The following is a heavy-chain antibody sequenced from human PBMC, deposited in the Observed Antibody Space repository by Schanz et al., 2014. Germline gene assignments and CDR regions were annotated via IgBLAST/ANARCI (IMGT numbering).Heavy chain of an antibody. J-gene: IGHJ4*02. Sequence: QVQLVQSGVEVKKPGASVKVSCQASGYSFTGYYMNWVRQAPGQGLEWMGWINPSSGGTKYAQKFEAAVNMTRDTSISTAYMELNRLRSGDTAVYYCARDSHRRVAGPGYWGQGTLVTVSS. V-gene: IGHV1-2*02. CDR2: INPSSGGT. CDR1: GYSFTGYY. CDR3: ARDSHRRVAGPGY.